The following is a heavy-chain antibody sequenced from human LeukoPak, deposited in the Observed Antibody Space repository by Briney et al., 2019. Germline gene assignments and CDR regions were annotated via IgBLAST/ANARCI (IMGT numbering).Heavy chain of an antibody. CDR3: AGGSLRDLGIN. D-gene: IGHD1-26*01. CDR1: GFTFSTYS. Sequence: GGSLRLSCAASGFTFSTYSMHWVRQAPGKGLQWVSSIISSGSNMYYADSVKGRFTVSRDNAKNSLYLQMSSLRAEDTAVYYCAGGSLRDLGINWGQGTLVTVSS. CDR2: IISSGSNM. J-gene: IGHJ4*02. V-gene: IGHV3-21*06.